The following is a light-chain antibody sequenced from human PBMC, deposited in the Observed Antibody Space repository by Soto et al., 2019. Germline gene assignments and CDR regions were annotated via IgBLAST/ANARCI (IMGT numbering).Light chain of an antibody. V-gene: IGKV3-11*01. CDR3: QQRSNWPPNLT. J-gene: IGKJ4*01. Sequence: EIVLTQSPATLSLSPGERATLSCRASQSVSSYLAWYQQKPGQAPRLLFYDASNRATGIPARFSGSGSGTDFTLTISSLEPEDFAVYYCQQRSNWPPNLTFGGGTKVEIK. CDR1: QSVSSY. CDR2: DAS.